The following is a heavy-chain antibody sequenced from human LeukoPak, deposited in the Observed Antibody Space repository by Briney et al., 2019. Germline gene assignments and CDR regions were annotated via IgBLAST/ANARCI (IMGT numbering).Heavy chain of an antibody. CDR1: GFTFDNYA. Sequence: PGRSLRLSCAASGFTFDNYAMPWVRQAPGKGLEWVSGISWNSGSVGYADSVKSRLTISRDNAKNSLYLQMNSLRAEDTASYYCAKPHRTYYYDSSGYYFDYWGQGTLVTVSS. CDR2: ISWNSGSV. V-gene: IGHV3-9*01. D-gene: IGHD3-22*01. J-gene: IGHJ4*02. CDR3: AKPHRTYYYDSSGYYFDY.